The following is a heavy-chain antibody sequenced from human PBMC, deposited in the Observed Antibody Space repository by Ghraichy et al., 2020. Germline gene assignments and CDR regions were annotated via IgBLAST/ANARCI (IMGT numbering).Heavy chain of an antibody. V-gene: IGHV3-64D*06. Sequence: GGSLRLSCSASGFSFSYYAMHWVRQAQKKGLEYVSAINSNGGNTYYADSVKGRFTISRDNSKNTLYLQMSSLRAEDTAVYYCVKAQTGPYSYGSRGAFDIWGQGTMVTVSS. CDR1: GFSFSYYA. CDR2: INSNGGNT. J-gene: IGHJ3*02. CDR3: VKAQTGPYSYGSRGAFDI. D-gene: IGHD5-18*01.